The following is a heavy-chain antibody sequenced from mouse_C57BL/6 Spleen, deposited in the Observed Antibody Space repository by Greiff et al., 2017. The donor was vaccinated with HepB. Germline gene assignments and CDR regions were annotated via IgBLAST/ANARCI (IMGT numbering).Heavy chain of an antibody. CDR3: ARQDWDNFDY. D-gene: IGHD4-1*01. V-gene: IGHV5-9*01. CDR1: GFTFSSYT. CDR2: ISGGGGNT. Sequence: EVQVVESGGGLVKPGGSLKLSCAASGFTFSSYTMSWVRQTPEKRLEWVATISGGGGNTYYPDSVKGRFTISRDNAKNTLYLQMSSLRSEDTALYYCARQDWDNFDYWGQGTTLTVSS. J-gene: IGHJ2*01.